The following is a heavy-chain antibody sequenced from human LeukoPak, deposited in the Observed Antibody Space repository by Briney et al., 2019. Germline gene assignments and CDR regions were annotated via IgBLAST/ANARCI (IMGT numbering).Heavy chain of an antibody. CDR1: GYTFTSYG. Sequence: GASVKVSCKASGYTFTSYGISWVRQAPGQGLEWMGWISAYNGNTNYAQKLQVRVTMTTDTSTSTACMELRSLRSDDTAVYYCARDRVFADYYDSSGYYDYWGQGTLVTVSS. V-gene: IGHV1-18*01. CDR2: ISAYNGNT. CDR3: ARDRVFADYYDSSGYYDY. J-gene: IGHJ4*02. D-gene: IGHD3-22*01.